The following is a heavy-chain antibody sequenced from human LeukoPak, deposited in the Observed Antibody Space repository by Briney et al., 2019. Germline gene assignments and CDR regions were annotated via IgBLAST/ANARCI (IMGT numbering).Heavy chain of an antibody. CDR3: ARDRYLDIDY. Sequence: PGGSLRLSCVGSGFTFSNYSFNWVRQAPGKGLEWVSSISKGSGYIYQTDSVKGRFTISRENDKNLLYLQMNSLRVDDTAVYYCARDRYLDIDYWGQGTLVTVSS. V-gene: IGHV3-21*06. J-gene: IGHJ4*02. D-gene: IGHD2-2*03. CDR2: ISKGSGYI. CDR1: GFTFSNYS.